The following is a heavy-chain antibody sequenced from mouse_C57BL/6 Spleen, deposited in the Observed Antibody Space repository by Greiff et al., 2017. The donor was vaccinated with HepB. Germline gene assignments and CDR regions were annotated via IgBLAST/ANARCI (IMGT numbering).Heavy chain of an antibody. V-gene: IGHV1-59*01. Sequence: VQLQQSGAELVRPGTSVKLSCKASGYTFTSYWMHWVKQRPGQGLEWIGVIDPSDSYTNYNQKFKGKATLTVDTSSSTAYMQRSSLTSEDSAVYYCARWLLRRAMDYWGQGTSVTVSS. CDR3: ARWLLRRAMDY. CDR2: IDPSDSYT. CDR1: GYTFTSYW. D-gene: IGHD2-3*01. J-gene: IGHJ4*01.